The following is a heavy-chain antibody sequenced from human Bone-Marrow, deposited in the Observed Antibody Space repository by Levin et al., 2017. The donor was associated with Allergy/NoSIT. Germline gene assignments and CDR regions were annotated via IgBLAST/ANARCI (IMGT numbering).Heavy chain of an antibody. V-gene: IGHV3-7*01. D-gene: IGHD2-8*01. Sequence: PGGSLRLSCAASGFSFSSYWVNWVRQAPGKGLEWVANIKQDGSEKNYVDSVRGRFIVSRDNAKNSLFLQMSSLRIDDTAVYYCARDRGLMVHYFYGMDLWGQGTAVTVSS. J-gene: IGHJ6*02. CDR1: GFSFSSYW. CDR3: ARDRGLMVHYFYGMDL. CDR2: IKQDGSEK.